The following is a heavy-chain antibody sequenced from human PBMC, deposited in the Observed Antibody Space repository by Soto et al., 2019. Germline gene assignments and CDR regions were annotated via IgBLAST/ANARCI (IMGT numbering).Heavy chain of an antibody. D-gene: IGHD6-13*01. Sequence: QVQLVESGGGVVQPGTSLRLSCVASGFTFSSYGMQWVRQAPGKGLEWVAVIWYDASDKFYADSVKGRFTISRDNSKNTLYLQMNSLRAEDTAVYYCATWQQLARDNWFDPWGQGTLVTVSS. CDR3: ATWQQLARDNWFDP. CDR1: GFTFSSYG. CDR2: IWYDASDK. J-gene: IGHJ5*02. V-gene: IGHV3-33*01.